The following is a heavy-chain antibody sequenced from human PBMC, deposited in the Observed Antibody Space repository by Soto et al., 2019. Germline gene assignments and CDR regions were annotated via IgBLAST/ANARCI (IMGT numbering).Heavy chain of an antibody. J-gene: IGHJ4*02. D-gene: IGHD2-2*01. CDR2: ISGSGGSP. V-gene: IGHV3-23*01. Sequence: EVQLLESGGGLVQPGGSLRLSCVASGFTFSTYTMSWVRQAPGKGLEWVSAISGSGGSPSYADSVQGRFSISRDNPRNTLYLQMNSLRGEDTAMYYCAKARCSTTNCYVPEYWGQGTLVTVSS. CDR3: AKARCSTTNCYVPEY. CDR1: GFTFSTYT.